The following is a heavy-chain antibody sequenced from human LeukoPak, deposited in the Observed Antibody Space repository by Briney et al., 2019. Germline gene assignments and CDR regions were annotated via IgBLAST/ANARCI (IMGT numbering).Heavy chain of an antibody. J-gene: IGHJ3*02. CDR3: ARIRPRDGYPKDKYDAFDI. D-gene: IGHD5-12*01. CDR1: GGSISSSSYY. CDR2: IYYSGST. V-gene: IGHV4-61*05. Sequence: SETLSLTCTVSGGSISSSSYYWGWIRQPPGKGLEWIGYIYYSGSTNYNPSLKSRVTISVDTSKNQFSLKLSSVTAADTAVYYCARIRPRDGYPKDKYDAFDIWGQGTMVTVSS.